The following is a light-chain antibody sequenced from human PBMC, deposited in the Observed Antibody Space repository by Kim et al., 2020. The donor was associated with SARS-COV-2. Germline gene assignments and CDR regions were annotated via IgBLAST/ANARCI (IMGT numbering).Light chain of an antibody. CDR3: AAWDDSLNPHVV. J-gene: IGLJ2*01. V-gene: IGLV1-44*01. CDR1: SSNIGGNT. CDR2: SDT. Sequence: QSVLTQPPSASGTPGQRVTISCSGSSSNIGGNTVNWYQQLPGTAPKLLIYSDTQRPSGVPDRFSGSKSGTSASLAISGLQSEDEADYYCAAWDDSLNPHVVFGGGTQLTVL.